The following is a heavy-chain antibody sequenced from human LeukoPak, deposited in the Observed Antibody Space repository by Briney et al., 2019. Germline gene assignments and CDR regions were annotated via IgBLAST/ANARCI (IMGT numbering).Heavy chain of an antibody. CDR3: ASIIGAAAGTNYYYMDV. Sequence: ASVKVSCKASGYTFTGYYMHWVRQAPGQGLEWMGRINPNSGGTNYAQKFQGRVTMTRDTSISTAYMELSSLRSEDTAVYYCASIIGAAAGTNYYYMDVWGKGATVTVSS. V-gene: IGHV1-2*06. J-gene: IGHJ6*03. CDR2: INPNSGGT. CDR1: GYTFTGYY. D-gene: IGHD6-13*01.